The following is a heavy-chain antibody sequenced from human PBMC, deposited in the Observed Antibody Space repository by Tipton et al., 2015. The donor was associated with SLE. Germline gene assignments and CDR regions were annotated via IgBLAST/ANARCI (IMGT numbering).Heavy chain of an antibody. V-gene: IGHV3-73*01. CDR2: IRIKINSYTT. CDR3: TRGGGYGQPYYFDS. CDR1: GFTFSDSG. J-gene: IGHJ4*02. Sequence: EVQLVQSGGALVQPGGSLRLSCAGSGFTFSDSGIHWVRQASGTGLEWLGRIRIKINSYTTTYAASVRGRFIISRDDSKNTAYLQMESLKAEDTAVYYCTRGGGYGQPYYFDSWGQGTLVTVSS. D-gene: IGHD4-17*01.